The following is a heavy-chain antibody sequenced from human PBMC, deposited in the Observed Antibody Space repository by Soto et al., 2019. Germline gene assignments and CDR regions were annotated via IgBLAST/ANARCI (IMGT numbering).Heavy chain of an antibody. Sequence: RGSLRLSCAASGFTFSSYWMHWVRQAPGKGLVWVSRINSDGSSTSYADSVKGRFTISRDNAKNTLYLQMNSLRAEDTAVYYCARAVGYYYGSGEGYYYGMDVWGQGTTVTVSS. V-gene: IGHV3-74*01. D-gene: IGHD3-10*01. CDR1: GFTFSSYW. CDR2: INSDGSST. J-gene: IGHJ6*02. CDR3: ARAVGYYYGSGEGYYYGMDV.